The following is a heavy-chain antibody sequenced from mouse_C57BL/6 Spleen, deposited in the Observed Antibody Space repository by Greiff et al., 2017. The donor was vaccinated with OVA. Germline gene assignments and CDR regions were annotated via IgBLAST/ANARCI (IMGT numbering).Heavy chain of an antibody. CDR3: ASLTTVVATRDFDV. Sequence: EVKLMESGGGLVKPGGSLKLSCAASGFTFSDYGMHWVRQAPEKGLEWVAYISSGSSTIYYAATVKGRFTITRDNAKNTLFLQMTSLRSEDTAMYYCASLTTVVATRDFDVWGTGTTVTVSS. V-gene: IGHV5-17*01. D-gene: IGHD1-1*01. CDR1: GFTFSDYG. CDR2: ISSGSSTI. J-gene: IGHJ1*03.